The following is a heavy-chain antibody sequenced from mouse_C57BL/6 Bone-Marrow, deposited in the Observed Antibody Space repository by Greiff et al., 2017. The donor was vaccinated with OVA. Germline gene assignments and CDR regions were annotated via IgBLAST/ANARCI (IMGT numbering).Heavy chain of an antibody. CDR1: GYTFTSYW. Sequence: QVQLQQPGAELVKPGASVKLSCKASGYTFTSYWMQWVKQRPGQGLEWIGEIDPSDSYTNYNQKFKGKATLTVDTSSSTAYMQLSSLTSEDSAVYYCARVRGLRGFDYGGQGTTLTVSS. CDR2: IDPSDSYT. J-gene: IGHJ2*01. CDR3: ARVRGLRGFDY. V-gene: IGHV1-50*01. D-gene: IGHD2-2*01.